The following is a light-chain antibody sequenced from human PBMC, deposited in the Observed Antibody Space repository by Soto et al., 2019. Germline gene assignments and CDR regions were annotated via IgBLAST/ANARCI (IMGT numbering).Light chain of an antibody. V-gene: IGKV1-39*01. CDR1: QSINSY. CDR2: GAS. J-gene: IGKJ2*01. CDR3: QQSNSSPYT. Sequence: DIQMTQSPSSLSASVADRVTITCRASQSINSYLNWYQQKPGKAPKLLIYGASSLQSGVPSRFRGSGSGTDFTLTISSLQPEDFATYYCQQSNSSPYTFGQGTKLEIK.